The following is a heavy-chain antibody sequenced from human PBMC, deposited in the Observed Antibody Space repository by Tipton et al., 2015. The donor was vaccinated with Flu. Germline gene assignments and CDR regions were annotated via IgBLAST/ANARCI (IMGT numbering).Heavy chain of an antibody. D-gene: IGHD2-21*02. CDR1: GGSFSGYY. V-gene: IGHV4-34*01. Sequence: TLSLTCAVYGGSFSGYYWSWIRQPPGKGLEWIGEINHSGSTNYNPSLKSRVTISVDTSNNQFSLKLSSVTAADTAVYYCATKGWNRSDWRHHWGQGTLVTVSS. J-gene: IGHJ5*02. CDR2: INHSGST. CDR3: ATKGWNRSDWRHH.